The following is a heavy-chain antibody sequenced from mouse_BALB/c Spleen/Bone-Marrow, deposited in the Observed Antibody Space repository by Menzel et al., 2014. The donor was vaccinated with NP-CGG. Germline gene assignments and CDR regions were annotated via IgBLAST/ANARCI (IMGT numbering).Heavy chain of an antibody. D-gene: IGHD1-2*01. Sequence: VQLQQSGPGLVQPSQSLSITCTVSGFSLTSYGVHWVRQSPGKGLEWLGVIWSGGSTDYKAAFISRLSISKDNSKSQVFFKMNSLQANDTAIYYCARNSHYYGYYYAMDYWGQGTSVTVSS. J-gene: IGHJ4*01. CDR3: ARNSHYYGYYYAMDY. CDR2: IWSGGST. V-gene: IGHV2-2*02. CDR1: GFSLTSYG.